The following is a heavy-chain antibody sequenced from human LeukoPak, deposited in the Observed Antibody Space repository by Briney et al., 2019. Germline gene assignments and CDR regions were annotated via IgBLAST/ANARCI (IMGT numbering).Heavy chain of an antibody. V-gene: IGHV3-23*01. CDR1: GFTFSSYA. D-gene: IGHD3-9*01. Sequence: GGSLRLSCAASGFTFSSYAMYWVRQAPEKGLEWVSTLSGSGDSTYYADSVKGRFTISRDNSKNTLFLEMNRLRAEDTAIYYCAKEAYYDILSGSEAEGFMDVWGKGTAVIVSS. CDR2: LSGSGDST. CDR3: AKEAYYDILSGSEAEGFMDV. J-gene: IGHJ6*03.